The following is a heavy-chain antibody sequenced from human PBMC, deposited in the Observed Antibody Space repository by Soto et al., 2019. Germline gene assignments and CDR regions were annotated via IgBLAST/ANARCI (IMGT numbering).Heavy chain of an antibody. V-gene: IGHV1-69*01. Sequence: QVQLVQSGAEVKKPGSSVKVSCKASGGTFSSYAISWVRQAPGQGLEWMGGIIPIFGTANYAQKFQGRVTITADESTSTADMELSSLRSEDTAVYYCAARTEDIVVVPAAMVYYYYGMDVWGQGTTVTVSS. CDR1: GGTFSSYA. CDR3: AARTEDIVVVPAAMVYYYYGMDV. J-gene: IGHJ6*02. CDR2: IIPIFGTA. D-gene: IGHD2-2*01.